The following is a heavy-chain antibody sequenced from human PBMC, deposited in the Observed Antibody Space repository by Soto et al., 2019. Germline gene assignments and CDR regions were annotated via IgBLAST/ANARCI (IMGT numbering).Heavy chain of an antibody. J-gene: IGHJ4*02. CDR3: ARVLGTVTTSLSINDY. Sequence: ASVKVSCKASGYTFTSYGISWVRQAPGQGLEWMGWISAYNGNTNYAQKLQGRVTMTTDTSTSTAYMELRSLRSDDTAVYYCARVLGTVTTSLSINDYWGQGTLVTVSS. CDR2: ISAYNGNT. CDR1: GYTFTSYG. V-gene: IGHV1-18*01. D-gene: IGHD4-17*01.